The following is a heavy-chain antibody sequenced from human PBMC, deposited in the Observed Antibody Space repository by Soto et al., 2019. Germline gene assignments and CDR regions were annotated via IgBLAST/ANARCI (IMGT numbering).Heavy chain of an antibody. J-gene: IGHJ4*02. CDR2: ISFDGSNK. CDR3: ARAHGPYYDSSFYGLARNYFDY. CDR1: GFTFSSHA. D-gene: IGHD3-22*01. Sequence: GGSLRLSCAGTGFTFSSHAMNWVRQAPGRGLEWVSVISFDGSNKYYAESVRGRYSISRDNSKNILYLDMHSLRPDDTAIYYCARAHGPYYDSSFYGLARNYFDYWGQGALVTVSS. V-gene: IGHV3-30-3*01.